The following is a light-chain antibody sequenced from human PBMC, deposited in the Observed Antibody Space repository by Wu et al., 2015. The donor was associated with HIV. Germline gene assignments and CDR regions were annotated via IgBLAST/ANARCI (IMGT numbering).Light chain of an antibody. J-gene: IGKJ4*01. CDR2: LHP. V-gene: IGKV3-20*01. CDR1: XSISSNY. CDR3: QQYGTSPPT. Sequence: TLSCRASXSISSNYLSLVPTRNPGQAPHGSSSLLHPAGPLASHDRFSGSVSGTDFTLTISRLEPEDFALYYCQQYGTSPPTFGGGTKVEIK.